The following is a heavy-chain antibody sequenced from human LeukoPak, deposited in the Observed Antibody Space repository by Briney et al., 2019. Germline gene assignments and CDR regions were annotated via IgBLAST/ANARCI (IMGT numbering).Heavy chain of an antibody. J-gene: IGHJ3*02. Sequence: ASVRVSCKASGYTFTGYHMHWVRQAPGQGLEWMGWINPNSGGTNYAQKFQGRVTMTRDTSISTAYMELSRLRSDDTAVYYCAREWSGYSYGPIYAFDIWGQGTMVTASS. D-gene: IGHD5-18*01. CDR2: INPNSGGT. CDR3: AREWSGYSYGPIYAFDI. V-gene: IGHV1-2*02. CDR1: GYTFTGYH.